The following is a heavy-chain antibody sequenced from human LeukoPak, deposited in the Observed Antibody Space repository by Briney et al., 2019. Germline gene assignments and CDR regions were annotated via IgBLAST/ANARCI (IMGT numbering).Heavy chain of an antibody. J-gene: IGHJ3*02. D-gene: IGHD1-26*01. Sequence: GGSLRLSCAASGFTFSRYWMSWVRQAPGKGLEWVANIMESGSVKNYVDSVKGRFTISRDNNDNSVSLQMNSLRDEDTAVYYCARDEVGVGFEIWGQGTMVTVSP. CDR1: GFTFSRYW. V-gene: IGHV3-7*01. CDR2: IMESGSVK. CDR3: ARDEVGVGFEI.